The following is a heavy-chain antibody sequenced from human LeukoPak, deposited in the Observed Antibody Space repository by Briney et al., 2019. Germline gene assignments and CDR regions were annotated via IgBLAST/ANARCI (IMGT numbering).Heavy chain of an antibody. J-gene: IGHJ2*01. Sequence: SQTLSLTCAISGDSVSSSSATCNWIRQSPSRGLEWLGRTYYRSKWYDDYAVSVKSRITISPDTSKNHFSLQLNSVTLEDTAVYYCARGSKGSSPYWYFDLWGRGTLVTVSS. V-gene: IGHV6-1*01. CDR2: TYYRSKWYD. CDR3: ARGSKGSSPYWYFDL. CDR1: GDSVSSSSAT. D-gene: IGHD6-13*01.